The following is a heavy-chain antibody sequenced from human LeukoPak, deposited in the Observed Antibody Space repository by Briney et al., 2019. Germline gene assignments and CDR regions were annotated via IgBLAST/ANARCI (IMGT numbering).Heavy chain of an antibody. D-gene: IGHD5-18*01. CDR2: IRYDGSNQ. Sequence: AGGSLRLSCAASGFTFRSCGMHWVRQAPGKGLEWVAFIRYDGSNQYYADSVKGRFTISRDNSKNTLYLQMNNLSAEDTALYFCAKAAGSYVYYYYMDVWGKGTTVTVSS. CDR1: GFTFRSCG. J-gene: IGHJ6*03. CDR3: AKAAGSYVYYYYMDV. V-gene: IGHV3-30*02.